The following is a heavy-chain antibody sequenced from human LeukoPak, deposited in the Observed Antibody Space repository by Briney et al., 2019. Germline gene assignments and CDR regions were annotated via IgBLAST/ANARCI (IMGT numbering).Heavy chain of an antibody. D-gene: IGHD4-17*01. CDR1: GGTSSSYA. CDR2: IIPIFGTA. CDR3: ARDRDYGDDECFFDY. Sequence: GSSVKVSCKASGGTSSSYAICWVRQAPGQGLERMGGIIPIFGTANYAQKFQGRVTITADESTSTAYMELSSLRSEDTAVYYCARDRDYGDDECFFDYWGQGTLVTVSS. J-gene: IGHJ4*02. V-gene: IGHV1-69*01.